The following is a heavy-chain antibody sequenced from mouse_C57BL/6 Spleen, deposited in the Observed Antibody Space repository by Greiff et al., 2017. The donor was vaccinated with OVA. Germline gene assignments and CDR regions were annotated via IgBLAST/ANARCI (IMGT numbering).Heavy chain of an antibody. CDR1: GFTFSSYA. J-gene: IGHJ1*03. Sequence: EVKLMESGEGLVKPGGSLKLSCAASGFTFSSYAMSWVRQTPEKRLEWVAYISSGGDYIYYADTVKGRFTISRDNARNTLYLQMSSLKSEDTAMYYCTRGSIYYDYGWYFDVWGTGTTVTVSS. CDR3: TRGSIYYDYGWYFDV. CDR2: ISSGGDYI. V-gene: IGHV5-9-1*02. D-gene: IGHD2-4*01.